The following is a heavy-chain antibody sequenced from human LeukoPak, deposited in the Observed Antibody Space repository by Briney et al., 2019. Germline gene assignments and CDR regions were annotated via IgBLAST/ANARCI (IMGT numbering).Heavy chain of an antibody. Sequence: SVKVSCKASGYTFTGYYMHWVRQAPGQGLEWMGGIIPIFGTTNYAQKFQDRVTITADKSTSTAYMELSSLRSEDTAVYYCARAMSGAGSYYMAWFDPWGQGTLVTVSS. D-gene: IGHD3-10*01. V-gene: IGHV1-69*06. J-gene: IGHJ5*02. CDR2: IIPIFGTT. CDR1: GYTFTGYY. CDR3: ARAMSGAGSYYMAWFDP.